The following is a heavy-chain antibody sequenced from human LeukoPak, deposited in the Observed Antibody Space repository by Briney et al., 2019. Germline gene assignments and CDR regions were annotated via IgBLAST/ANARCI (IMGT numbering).Heavy chain of an antibody. CDR1: GFTFGDYA. Sequence: PGGSLRLSCTASGFTFGDYAMSWVRQAPGKGLEWVGFIRSKAYGGTTEYAASVKGRFTISRDDSKSIAHLQMNSLKTEDTAVYYCTRDPGALAGFDYWGQGTLVTVSS. CDR3: TRDPGALAGFDY. D-gene: IGHD6-19*01. V-gene: IGHV3-49*04. J-gene: IGHJ4*02. CDR2: IRSKAYGGTT.